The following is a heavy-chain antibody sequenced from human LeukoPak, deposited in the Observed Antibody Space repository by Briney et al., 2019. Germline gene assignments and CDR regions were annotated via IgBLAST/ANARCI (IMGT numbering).Heavy chain of an antibody. CDR1: GFTFSSYG. Sequence: GGSLRLSCEASGFTFSSYGMHWVRRAPGKGLEWVAVISFDGSDKYYADSVSGRFTISRDNSKNTLYVQMNSLRAEDTAVYYCAKDRAAMPTYYFGYWGQGALVTVSS. D-gene: IGHD2-2*01. V-gene: IGHV3-30*18. J-gene: IGHJ4*02. CDR3: AKDRAAMPTYYFGY. CDR2: ISFDGSDK.